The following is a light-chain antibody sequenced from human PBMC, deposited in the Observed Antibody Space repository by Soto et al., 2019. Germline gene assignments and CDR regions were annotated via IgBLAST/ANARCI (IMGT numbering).Light chain of an antibody. CDR2: DAS. CDR3: QQYNTYST. J-gene: IGKJ5*01. Sequence: DIQMTQSPSTLYASVGDRVTLTCRASQSISRWLAWYQQKPGKAPQALIYDASSLKSGVPSRFSGNGSGTEFTLTISSLQPDDFATYYCQQYNTYSTVGQGTRLEIK. CDR1: QSISRW. V-gene: IGKV1-5*01.